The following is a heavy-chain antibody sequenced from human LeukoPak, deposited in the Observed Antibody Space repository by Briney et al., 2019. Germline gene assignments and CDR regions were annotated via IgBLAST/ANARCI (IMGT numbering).Heavy chain of an antibody. CDR2: IYYSGST. V-gene: IGHV4-39*01. D-gene: IGHD2-15*01. Sequence: SETLSLTCIVSGGSISSGGHYWGWIRQPPGKGLERIGSIYYSGSTYYNPSLNSRVTIFIDMSKNQFSLKLSSVTATDTAVYYCARLVCGGGSCPAEFDYWGQGTLVTVSS. CDR1: GGSISSGGHY. CDR3: ARLVCGGGSCPAEFDY. J-gene: IGHJ4*02.